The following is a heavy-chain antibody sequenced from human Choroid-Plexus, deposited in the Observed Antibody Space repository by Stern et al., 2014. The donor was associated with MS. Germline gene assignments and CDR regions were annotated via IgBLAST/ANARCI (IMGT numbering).Heavy chain of an antibody. J-gene: IGHJ5*02. CDR3: AKDRQYLTYFFDH. V-gene: IGHV3-30*18. D-gene: IGHD2/OR15-2a*01. CDR2: VSYDGSNK. Sequence: MQLVDSGGGVVQPGGPLRLSCVASGFTFGSCAMPWVRQVPGRGLGWGAGVSYDGSNKYYADSVKGRFTISRDNSQNTLYIQMSSLRPEDTAVYYCAKDRQYLTYFFDHWGQGSLVTVSS. CDR1: GFTFGSCA.